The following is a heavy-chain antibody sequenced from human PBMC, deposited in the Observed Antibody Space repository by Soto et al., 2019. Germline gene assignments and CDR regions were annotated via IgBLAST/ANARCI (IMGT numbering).Heavy chain of an antibody. CDR2: ISSSSSYI. Sequence: GGSLRLSCAASGFTFSSYSMNWVRQAPGKGLEWVSSISSSSSYIYYADSVKGRFTISRDNAKNSLYLQMNSLRAEDTAVYYCATGPLPRHYYYGMDVWGQGTTVTVSS. J-gene: IGHJ6*02. V-gene: IGHV3-21*01. CDR1: GFTFSSYS. CDR3: ATGPLPRHYYYGMDV.